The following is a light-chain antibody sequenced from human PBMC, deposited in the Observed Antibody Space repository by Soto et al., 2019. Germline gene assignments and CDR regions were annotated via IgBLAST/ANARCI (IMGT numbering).Light chain of an antibody. CDR2: DAS. J-gene: IGKJ2*01. CDR3: QHYGGSPPRYT. V-gene: IGKV3-20*01. CDR1: QSVGSSS. Sequence: EIVLTQSPDTLSLSPGERATLSCRASQSVGSSSLAWYQQKPGQAPRLRLYDASSRATEIPDRFSGSGSGTDFTLTIGRLEPEDFAVYYCQHYGGSPPRYTFGQGTKLEIK.